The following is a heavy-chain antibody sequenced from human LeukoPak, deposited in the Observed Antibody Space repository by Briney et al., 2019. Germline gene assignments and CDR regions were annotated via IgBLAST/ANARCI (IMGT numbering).Heavy chain of an antibody. CDR1: GGSINSYY. D-gene: IGHD2-21*01. CDR2: IYCSGST. V-gene: IGHV4-59*01. Sequence: SGTLSLTCTVSGGSINSYYRRWVPQPPGRGLERIGYIYCSGSTNYNPSLKSRVTISVDTSKNQFSLKLSSVTAADTAVYYCARGGGAVDWFDPWGQGTLVTVSS. J-gene: IGHJ5*02. CDR3: ARGGGAVDWFDP.